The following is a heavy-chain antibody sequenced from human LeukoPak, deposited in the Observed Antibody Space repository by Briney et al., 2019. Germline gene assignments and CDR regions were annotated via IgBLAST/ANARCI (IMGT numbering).Heavy chain of an antibody. J-gene: IGHJ5*02. CDR1: GGSISSGGYY. D-gene: IGHD3-10*01. Sequence: SETLSLTCTVSGGSISSGGYYWSWIRQHPGKGLEWIGYIYYSGSTYYNPSLKSRVTISVDTSKNQFSLKLSSVTAADTAVYYCARGSASGLWFGELFLPWGQGTLVTVSS. V-gene: IGHV4-30-4*08. CDR2: IYYSGST. CDR3: ARGSASGLWFGELFLP.